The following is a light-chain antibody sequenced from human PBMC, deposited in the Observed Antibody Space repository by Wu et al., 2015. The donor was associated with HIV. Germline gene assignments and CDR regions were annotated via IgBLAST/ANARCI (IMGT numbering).Light chain of an antibody. CDR2: GAS. CDR1: LVINNY. V-gene: IGKV1-9*01. J-gene: IGKJ4*01. Sequence: DIQLTQSPSFLSASVGDRVTITCRPSLVINNYLAWYQQKPGKAPKLLIYGASTLQSGVPSRFSGSGSGTEFTLTITNLQPEDVATYFCQQLLSYPLTFGGGTQVEVK. CDR3: QQLLSYPLT.